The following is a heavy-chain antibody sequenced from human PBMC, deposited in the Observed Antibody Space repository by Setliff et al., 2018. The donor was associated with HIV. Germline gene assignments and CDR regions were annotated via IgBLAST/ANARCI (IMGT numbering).Heavy chain of an antibody. CDR2: RSTDGGMI. V-gene: IGHV3-30*03. D-gene: IGHD1-26*01. J-gene: IGHJ4*02. CDR3: ARYPILGDPYYFDY. CDR1: GFTFTNYG. Sequence: GGSLRLSCAAFGFTFTNYGMSWVRQAQGKGLEWVAVRSTDGGMIKYADSVKGRFTISRDNSKNTLFLQMNSLRAEDTAIYYCARYPILGDPYYFDYWGQGTLVTVSS.